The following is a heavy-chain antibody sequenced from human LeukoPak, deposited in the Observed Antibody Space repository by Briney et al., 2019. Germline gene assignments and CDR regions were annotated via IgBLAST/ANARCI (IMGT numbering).Heavy chain of an antibody. Sequence: GGSLRLSCAASGFTFSSYSMNWVRQAPGKGLEWVSSISSSSSYIYYADSVKGRFTISRDNAKNSLYLQMNSLRAEDTALYYCAKDRSSSGSSWYFDLWGRGTLVTVSS. V-gene: IGHV3-21*04. CDR2: ISSSSSYI. J-gene: IGHJ2*01. D-gene: IGHD6-13*01. CDR3: AKDRSSSGSSWYFDL. CDR1: GFTFSSYS.